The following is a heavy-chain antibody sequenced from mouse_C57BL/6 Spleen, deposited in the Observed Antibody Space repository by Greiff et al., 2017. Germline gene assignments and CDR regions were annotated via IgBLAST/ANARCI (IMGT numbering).Heavy chain of an antibody. J-gene: IGHJ3*01. CDR3: TRSYYSNYGWFAY. Sequence: EVQRVESGAELVRPGASVKLSCTASGFNIKDYYMHWVKQRPEQGLEWIGRIDPEDGDTEYAPKFQGKATMTADTSSNTAYLQLSSLTSEDTAVYYCTRSYYSNYGWFAYWGQGTLVTVSA. CDR2: IDPEDGDT. CDR1: GFNIKDYY. D-gene: IGHD2-5*01. V-gene: IGHV14-1*01.